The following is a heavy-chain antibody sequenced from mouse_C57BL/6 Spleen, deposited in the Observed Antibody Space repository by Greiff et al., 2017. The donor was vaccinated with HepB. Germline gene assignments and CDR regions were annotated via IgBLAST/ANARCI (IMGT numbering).Heavy chain of an antibody. D-gene: IGHD5-1*01. CDR1: GYTFTDYY. CDR3: ARDDDEYLIYAMDY. V-gene: IGHV1-19*01. Sequence: VQLQQSGPVLVKPGASVKMSCKASGYTFTDYYMNWVKQSHGKSLEWIGVINPYNGGTSYNQKFKGKATLTVDTSSSTAYMELNSLTSEDSAVYYCARDDDEYLIYAMDYWGQGTSVTVSS. J-gene: IGHJ4*01. CDR2: INPYNGGT.